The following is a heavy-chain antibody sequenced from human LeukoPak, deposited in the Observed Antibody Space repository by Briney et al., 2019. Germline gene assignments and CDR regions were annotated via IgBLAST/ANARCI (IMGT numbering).Heavy chain of an antibody. CDR2: ISTSGTTI. CDR3: ARGAGPLFDP. Sequence: PGGSLRLSCAASGFTFSDHYMSWIRQAPGKGLEWLSYISTSGTTIHYTDSVKGRFTISRDNAKNSLYLQMNRLRAEDTAVYYCARGAGPLFDPWGQGTLVTVSS. J-gene: IGHJ5*02. CDR1: GFTFSDHY. V-gene: IGHV3-11*01.